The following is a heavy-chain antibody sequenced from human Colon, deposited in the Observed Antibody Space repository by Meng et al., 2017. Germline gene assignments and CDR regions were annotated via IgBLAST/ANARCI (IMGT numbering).Heavy chain of an antibody. CDR1: GGSISSYY. CDR2: IYYSGST. Sequence: GSLRLSCTVSGGSISSYYWSWIRQPPGKGLEWIGYIYYSGSTNYNPSLKSRVIISVDTSKNQFSLKLSSVTAADTAVYYCARDHMGEGYGLSGFDYWGQGTLVTVSS. V-gene: IGHV4-59*01. D-gene: IGHD5-18*01. J-gene: IGHJ4*02. CDR3: ARDHMGEGYGLSGFDY.